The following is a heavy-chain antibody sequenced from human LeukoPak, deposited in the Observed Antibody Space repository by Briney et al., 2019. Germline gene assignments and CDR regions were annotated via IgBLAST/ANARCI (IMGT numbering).Heavy chain of an antibody. V-gene: IGHV4-34*01. CDR1: GGSFSGYY. D-gene: IGHD3-10*01. Sequence: SETLPLTCAVYGGSFSGYYWSWIRQPPGKGLEWIGEINHSGSTNYNPSLKSRVTISVDTSKNQFSLKLSSVTAADTAVYYCARGRRGYFDYWGQGTLVTVSS. J-gene: IGHJ4*02. CDR2: INHSGST. CDR3: ARGRRGYFDY.